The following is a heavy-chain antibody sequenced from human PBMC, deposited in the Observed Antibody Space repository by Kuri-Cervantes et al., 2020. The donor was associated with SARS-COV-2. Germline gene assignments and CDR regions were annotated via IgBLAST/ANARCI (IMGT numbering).Heavy chain of an antibody. J-gene: IGHJ6*03. CDR3: AKDSLRRPFYYYYYYMDV. V-gene: IGHV3-30*02. Sequence: GGSLRLSCAASGFTFSSYGMHWVRQAPGKGLEWVAFIRYDGSNKYYADSVKGRFTISRDNSKNTLYLQMNSLRAEDTAVYYCAKDSLRRPFYYYYYYMDVRGKGTTVTVSS. D-gene: IGHD4-17*01. CDR1: GFTFSSYG. CDR2: IRYDGSNK.